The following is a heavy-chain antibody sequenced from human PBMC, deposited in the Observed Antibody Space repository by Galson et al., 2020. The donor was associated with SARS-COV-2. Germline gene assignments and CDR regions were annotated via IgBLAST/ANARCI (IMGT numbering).Heavy chain of an antibody. CDR3: AWGAYHYGMDV. CDR1: GGSFSGYY. J-gene: IGHJ6*02. Sequence: SETLSLTCAVYGGSFSGYYWSWIRQPPGKGLERIGEINHSGSSNYNPSLKSRVTISVDTSKNQFSLKLSSVTAADTSVYYCAWGAYHYGMDVWGHGTTVSVSS. V-gene: IGHV4-34*01. CDR2: INHSGSS.